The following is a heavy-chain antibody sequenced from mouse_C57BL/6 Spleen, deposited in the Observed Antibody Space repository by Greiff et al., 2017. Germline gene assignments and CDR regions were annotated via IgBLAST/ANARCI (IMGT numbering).Heavy chain of an antibody. J-gene: IGHJ4*01. D-gene: IGHD3-2*02. CDR2: IYPGGGYT. CDR3: ARGSGPYYAMDY. Sequence: VKLQESGAELVRPGTSVKMSCKASGYTFTNYWIGWAKQRPGHGLEWIGDIYPGGGYTNYNEKFKGKATLTADKSSSTAYMQFSSLTSEDSAIYYCARGSGPYYAMDYWGQGTSVTVSS. CDR1: GYTFTNYW. V-gene: IGHV1-63*01.